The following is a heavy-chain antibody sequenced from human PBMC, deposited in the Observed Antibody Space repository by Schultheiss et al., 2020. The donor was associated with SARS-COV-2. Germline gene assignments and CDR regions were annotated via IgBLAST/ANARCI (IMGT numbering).Heavy chain of an antibody. J-gene: IGHJ4*02. CDR1: GFTFGSYT. Sequence: GGSLRLSCAASGFTFGSYTVNWVRQAPGKGLEWVSAISGSGGSTYYADSVKGRFTISRDNSKNTLYLQMNSLRAEDTAVYYCAKDFPPVWWELLPEDYWGQGTLVTVSS. D-gene: IGHD1-26*01. CDR2: ISGSGGST. CDR3: AKDFPPVWWELLPEDY. V-gene: IGHV3-23*01.